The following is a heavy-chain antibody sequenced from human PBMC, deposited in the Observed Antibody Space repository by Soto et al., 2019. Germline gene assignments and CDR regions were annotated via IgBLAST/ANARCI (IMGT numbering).Heavy chain of an antibody. V-gene: IGHV1-69*06. Sequence: AASVKVSCKASGDTFSSHALSWVRQAPGQGLEWMGGIIPIFDARTYAQKFQGRVTISADKSTKTGYMELSSLTSEDTAVYYCARSSTSYYYLSSHDWPDKELDIWG. CDR3: ARSSTSYYYLSSHDWPDKELDI. J-gene: IGHJ3*02. CDR2: IIPIFDAR. CDR1: GDTFSSHA. D-gene: IGHD3-10*01.